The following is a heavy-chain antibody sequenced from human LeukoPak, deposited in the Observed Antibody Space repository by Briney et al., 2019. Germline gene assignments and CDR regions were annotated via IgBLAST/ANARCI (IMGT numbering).Heavy chain of an antibody. CDR2: LNPNSGAA. J-gene: IGHJ3*02. V-gene: IGHV1-2*02. Sequence: ASVTVSFKTSGYTFTANYMQWVRQAPGQGLEWMGWLNPNSGAAKYAQKFQGRVTMTRDTSINTAYMELSRLTSDDTAVYYCARYRCKTTSGCEDTDAFDTWGQGTMVTVYS. D-gene: IGHD2/OR15-2a*01. CDR1: GYTFTANY. CDR3: ARYRCKTTSGCEDTDAFDT.